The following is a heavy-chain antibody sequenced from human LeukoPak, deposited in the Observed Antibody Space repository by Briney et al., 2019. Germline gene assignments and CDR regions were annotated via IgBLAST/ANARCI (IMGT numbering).Heavy chain of an antibody. V-gene: IGHV1-46*01. D-gene: IGHD3-10*01. CDR1: GYTFTNYY. Sequence: GASVKVSCKASGYTFTNYYMHWVRQAPGQGLEWMGIINPSGGSTSYAQKFQGRVTMTRDTSTSTVYMELSSLRSEDTAVYYCARGYYYGSGSYSFPPPNWFDPWGQGTLVTVSS. CDR3: ARGYYYGSGSYSFPPPNWFDP. CDR2: INPSGGST. J-gene: IGHJ5*02.